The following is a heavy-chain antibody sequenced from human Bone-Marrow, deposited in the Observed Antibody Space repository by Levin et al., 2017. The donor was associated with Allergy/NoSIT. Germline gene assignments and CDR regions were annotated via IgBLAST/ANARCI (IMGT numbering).Heavy chain of an antibody. J-gene: IGHJ5*02. D-gene: IGHD2-15*01. CDR2: IYPGGST. CDR1: GGSISSGDYS. CDR3: ARNSAREIALAGSGWFDP. Sequence: KPSETLSLTCAVSGGSISSGDYSWSWIRQPPGKGLEWIGFIYPGGSTSYNPSLKSRVTISVDGSNNHFSLKLTSVTAADTAVYYCARNSAREIALAGSGWFDPWGQGTLVTV. V-gene: IGHV4-30-2*01.